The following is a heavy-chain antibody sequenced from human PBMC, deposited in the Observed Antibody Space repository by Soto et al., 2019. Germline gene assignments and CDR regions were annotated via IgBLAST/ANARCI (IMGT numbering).Heavy chain of an antibody. J-gene: IGHJ5*02. CDR3: ARVGGIDWFDP. CDR2: IYYSGST. CDR1: GGSISSGGYY. V-gene: IGHV4-31*03. D-gene: IGHD3-16*01. Sequence: QVQLQESGPGLVKPSQTLSLTCTVSGGSISSGGYYWSWIRQHPGKGLEWIGYIYYSGSTYYNPSRMSRVTRSVDTSKNQFSLNLSSVTAADTAVYYCARVGGIDWFDPWGQGTLVTVYS.